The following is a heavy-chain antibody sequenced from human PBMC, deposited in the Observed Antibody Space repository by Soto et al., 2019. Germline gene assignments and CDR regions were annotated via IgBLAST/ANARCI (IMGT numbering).Heavy chain of an antibody. Sequence: SMGLSRASSVFTVSSYLMGWLRKNTGKGLEWVANIKQDGSEKYYVDSVKGRFTISRDNAKNSLYLQMNSLRAEDTAVYYCARDYEIYDRSGYPLHAFDICGQ. J-gene: IGHJ3*02. CDR1: VFTVSSYL. V-gene: IGHV3-7*03. D-gene: IGHD3-22*01. CDR2: IKQDGSEK. CDR3: ARDYEIYDRSGYPLHAFDI.